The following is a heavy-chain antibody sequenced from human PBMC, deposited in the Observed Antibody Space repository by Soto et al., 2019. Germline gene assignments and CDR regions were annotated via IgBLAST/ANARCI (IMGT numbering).Heavy chain of an antibody. Sequence: SETLSLTCTVSGDSISSADYYWRWIRQTPGKGLEWIGHIFYSGTTYYNPSLKSRLTISVDTSKNHFSLRLTSVTAADTAVYYCARDLWVEPELYYYGMDVWGQGTTVTVYS. J-gene: IGHJ6*02. V-gene: IGHV4-30-4*01. D-gene: IGHD1-1*01. CDR1: GDSISSADYY. CDR2: IFYSGTT. CDR3: ARDLWVEPELYYYGMDV.